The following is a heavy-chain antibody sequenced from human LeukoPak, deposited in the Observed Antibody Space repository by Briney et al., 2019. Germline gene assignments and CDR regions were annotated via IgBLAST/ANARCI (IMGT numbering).Heavy chain of an antibody. CDR3: ARAVPLSSGYYYEFDY. CDR1: GFIVSGDF. V-gene: IGHV3-53*01. Sequence: GGSLRLSCAASGFIVSGDFMSWVRQAPGKGLEWVSVIYSDGSTYYADSVKGRFTISRDNSKNTLDLQMTGLRAEDTAVYYCARAVPLSSGYYYEFDYWGQGTLVTVSS. CDR2: IYSDGST. J-gene: IGHJ4*02. D-gene: IGHD3-22*01.